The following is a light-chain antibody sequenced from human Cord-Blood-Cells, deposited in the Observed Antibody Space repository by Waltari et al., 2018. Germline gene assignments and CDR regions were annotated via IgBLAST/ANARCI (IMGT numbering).Light chain of an antibody. CDR1: SSDVGGYNY. CDR2: DVS. CDR3: SSYTSSSGYV. V-gene: IGLV2-14*03. Sequence: QSALTQPASVSGSPGQSITISCTGTSSDVGGYNYVSWYQQHPGKAPNLMIYDVSNRPSGVSNRFSGSKSGNTASLTISGLQAEDEADYYCSSYTSSSGYVFGTGTKVTVL. J-gene: IGLJ1*01.